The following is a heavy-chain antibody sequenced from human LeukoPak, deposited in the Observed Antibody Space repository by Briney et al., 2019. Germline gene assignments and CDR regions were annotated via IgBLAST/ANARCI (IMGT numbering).Heavy chain of an antibody. CDR1: GFTFSNVW. Sequence: GGSLRLSCAASGFTFSNVWMSWVRQAPGKGLEWVGRIKSKADGGTTDYAAPVKGRFTISRDDSKNTLYLQMNSLKTEDTAVYFCNTPGTYYDILTGYPLTRFWGQGTLVTVSS. V-gene: IGHV3-15*01. CDR2: IKSKADGGTT. CDR3: NTPGTYYDILTGYPLTRF. D-gene: IGHD3-9*01. J-gene: IGHJ4*02.